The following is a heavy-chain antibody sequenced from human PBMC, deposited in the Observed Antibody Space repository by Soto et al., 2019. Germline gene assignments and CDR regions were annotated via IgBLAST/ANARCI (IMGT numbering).Heavy chain of an antibody. Sequence: SSETLSLTCTVSGGSISSYYWSWIRQPPGKGLEWFGYIYYSGSTNYNPSLKSRVTISVDTSKNQFSLKLRSVTAADKAVYYCAGIGSSSSLWFDPWGQGTLVTVSS. CDR2: IYYSGST. CDR1: GGSISSYY. D-gene: IGHD6-6*01. J-gene: IGHJ5*02. V-gene: IGHV4-59*01. CDR3: AGIGSSSSLWFDP.